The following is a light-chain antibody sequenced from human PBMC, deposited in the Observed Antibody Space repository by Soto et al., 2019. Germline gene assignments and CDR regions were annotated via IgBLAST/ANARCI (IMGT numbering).Light chain of an antibody. CDR3: QQSYSTPRT. CDR2: AAS. J-gene: IGKJ1*01. CDR1: QSISSY. Sequence: DNHMTPSPHTLSASVGDRVTITCRASQSISSYLNWYQQKPGKAPKLLIYAASSLQSGVPSRFSGSGSGTDFTLTISSLQPEDFATYYCQQSYSTPRTVGQGTKVDI. V-gene: IGKV1-39*01.